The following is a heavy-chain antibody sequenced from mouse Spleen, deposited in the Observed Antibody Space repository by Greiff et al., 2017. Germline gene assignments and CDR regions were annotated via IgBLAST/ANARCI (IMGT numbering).Heavy chain of an antibody. V-gene: IGHV5-15*04. J-gene: IGHJ4*01. CDR3: ARHGRSRRGAMDY. CDR1: GFTFSDYG. D-gene: IGHD2-2*01. Sequence: EVKVEESGGGLVKPGGSLKLSCAASGFTFSDYGMAWVRQAPGKGPEWVAFISNLAYSIYYADTVTGRFTISRENAKNTLYLEMSSLRSEDTAMYYCARHGRSRRGAMDYWGQGTSVTVSS. CDR2: ISNLAYSI.